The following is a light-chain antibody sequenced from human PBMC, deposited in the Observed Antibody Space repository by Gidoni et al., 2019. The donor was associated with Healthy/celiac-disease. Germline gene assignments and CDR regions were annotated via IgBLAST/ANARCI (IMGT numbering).Light chain of an antibody. CDR1: QDISNY. CDR2: DAS. CDR3: QQYDNLSIT. Sequence: IQMTQSPSSLSASVGDRVTITCQASQDISNYLNWYQQKPGKAPKLLIYDASNLETGVPSRCSGSGSGTDFTFTISSLQPEDIATYYCQQYDNLSITFGQGTRLEIK. V-gene: IGKV1-33*01. J-gene: IGKJ5*01.